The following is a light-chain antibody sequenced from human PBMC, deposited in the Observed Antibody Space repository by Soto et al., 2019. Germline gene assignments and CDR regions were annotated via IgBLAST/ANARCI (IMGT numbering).Light chain of an antibody. V-gene: IGKV1-39*01. J-gene: IGKJ4*01. CDR2: TAS. CDR1: QSISNS. Sequence: DIQMTQSPSSLSASVGDRVTITCRANQSISNSLNWYQQKPGKAPKLLIYTASSLHNGVPSRFSASGSGTDFSLTISSLQAEDFATYYCQPSYSTLSFGGGNNLEIK. CDR3: QPSYSTLS.